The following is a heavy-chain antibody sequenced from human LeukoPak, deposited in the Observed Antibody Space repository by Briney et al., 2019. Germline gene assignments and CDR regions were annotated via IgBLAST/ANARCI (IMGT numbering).Heavy chain of an antibody. D-gene: IGHD1-26*01. CDR2: ISAYNANT. CDR1: GYSFTTYG. V-gene: IGHV1-18*01. Sequence: ASVKVSCKASGYSFTTYGISWVRQAPGQGLEWMGWISAYNANTNYALKLQGRVTMTTDTSTSTAYMELRSLRSDDTAVYYCARVFAEYSGSYFGWFDPWGQGTLVTVSS. J-gene: IGHJ5*02. CDR3: ARVFAEYSGSYFGWFDP.